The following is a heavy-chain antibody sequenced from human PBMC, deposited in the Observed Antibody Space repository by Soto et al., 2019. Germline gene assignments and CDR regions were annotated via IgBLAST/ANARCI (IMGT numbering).Heavy chain of an antibody. CDR1: GYTFTSYG. Sequence: ASVKVSCKASGYTFTSYGISWVRQAPGQGLEWMGWISAYNGNTNYAQKLQGRVTMTTDTSTSTAYMELRSLRSDDTAVYYCARKIVVVVAATPRNWFDPWGQGTLVTVSS. J-gene: IGHJ5*02. CDR2: ISAYNGNT. D-gene: IGHD2-15*01. CDR3: ARKIVVVVAATPRNWFDP. V-gene: IGHV1-18*01.